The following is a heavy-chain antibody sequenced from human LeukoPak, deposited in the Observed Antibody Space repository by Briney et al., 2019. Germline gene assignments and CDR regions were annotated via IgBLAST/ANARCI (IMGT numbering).Heavy chain of an antibody. Sequence: GESLKISCKGSGHSFTSYWIGWVRQMPGKGLEWMGIIYPGDSDTRYSPSFQGQVTISADKSISTAYLQWSSLKASDTAMYYCARTWGIVGATGPYYYYMDVWGKGTTVTVSS. CDR3: ARTWGIVGATGPYYYYMDV. CDR2: IYPGDSDT. V-gene: IGHV5-51*01. D-gene: IGHD1-26*01. J-gene: IGHJ6*03. CDR1: GHSFTSYW.